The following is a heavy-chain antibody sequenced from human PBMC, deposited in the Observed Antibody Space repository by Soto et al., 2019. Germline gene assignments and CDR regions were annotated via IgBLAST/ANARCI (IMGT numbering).Heavy chain of an antibody. CDR1: GGSISSYY. V-gene: IGHV4-59*01. CDR2: IYYSGNT. D-gene: IGHD2-15*01. Sequence: SETLSLTCTVSGGSISSYYWSWIRQPPGKGLEWIGYIYYSGNTDYNPSLKSRVTISADTSKNQFSLKLSSVTAADTAVYYCAMSVVTEYYFDYWGQVTLVTVSS. J-gene: IGHJ4*02. CDR3: AMSVVTEYYFDY.